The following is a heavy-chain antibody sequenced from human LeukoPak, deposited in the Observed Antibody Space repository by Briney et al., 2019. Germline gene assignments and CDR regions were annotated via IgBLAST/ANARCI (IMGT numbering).Heavy chain of an antibody. J-gene: IGHJ3*02. D-gene: IGHD6-19*01. Sequence: PGGSLRLSCAASGFTFASYAMSWVRQAPGKGLEWVSAISAGGGSTYYADSVKGRFTISRDNSKNTLYLQMNSLRAEDTAVYYCAKDTSAVAGLGAFDIWGQGTMVTVSS. CDR2: ISAGGGST. V-gene: IGHV3-23*01. CDR1: GFTFASYA. CDR3: AKDTSAVAGLGAFDI.